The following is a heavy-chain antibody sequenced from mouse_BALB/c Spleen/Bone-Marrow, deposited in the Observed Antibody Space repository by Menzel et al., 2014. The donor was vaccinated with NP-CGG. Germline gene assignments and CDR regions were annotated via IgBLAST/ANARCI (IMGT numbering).Heavy chain of an antibody. V-gene: IGHV1S81*02. J-gene: IGHJ3*01. CDR2: INPSNGGT. D-gene: IGHD2-13*01. CDR1: GYTFTSYY. CDR3: TREGDSPFAY. Sequence: QVQLQQPGAELVKPGASVKLSCKASGYTFTSYYMYWVKQRPGQGLEWIGEINPSNGGTNFNEKFKSKATLTVDKSSSTAYMQLSILTSEDSAVYYCTREGDSPFAYWGQGTLVTVSA.